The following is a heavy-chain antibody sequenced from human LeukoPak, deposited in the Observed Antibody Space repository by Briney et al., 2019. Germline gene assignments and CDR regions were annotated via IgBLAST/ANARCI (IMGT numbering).Heavy chain of an antibody. Sequence: PGRSLRLTCAASGFTFSIYAMHWVRQAPGKGLEWVAGVWYDGINKYYVDSVKGRFTISRDNSKNTLYLEMNSLRAEDTALYYCARDILIRGGGGYYFDHWGQGIPVTVSS. V-gene: IGHV3-33*01. D-gene: IGHD2-8*01. J-gene: IGHJ4*02. CDR1: GFTFSIYA. CDR3: ARDILIRGGGGYYFDH. CDR2: VWYDGINK.